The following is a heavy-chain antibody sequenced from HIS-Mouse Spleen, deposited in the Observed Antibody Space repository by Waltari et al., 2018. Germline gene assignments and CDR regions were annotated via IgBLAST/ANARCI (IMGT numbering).Heavy chain of an antibody. Sequence: QVQLQESGPGLVKPSQTLSLTCTVSGGSISSGGYYWSWIRQHPGKGLEWIGYIYYSGRTYYIPALSSRVTISVDTSKNQFSLKLSSVTAADTAVYYCARERYGSGSYYPYYYYYGMDVWGQGTTVTVSS. CDR1: GGSISSGGYY. V-gene: IGHV4-31*03. D-gene: IGHD3-10*01. CDR2: IYYSGRT. J-gene: IGHJ6*02. CDR3: ARERYGSGSYYPYYYYYGMDV.